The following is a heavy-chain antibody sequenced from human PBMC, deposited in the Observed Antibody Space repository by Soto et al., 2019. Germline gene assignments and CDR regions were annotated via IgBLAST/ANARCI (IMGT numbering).Heavy chain of an antibody. CDR1: GASISSYY. CDR2: IYLGGSI. J-gene: IGHJ4*02. Sequence: PSETLSLTCSVSGASISSYYYTWIRQTPGKGLEWIGYIYLGGSINYNPSFKSRVIISVDTSKNQFSLKLSSVTAADTAVYYCASYGGNSPFDYWGQGTLVTVSS. D-gene: IGHD4-17*01. CDR3: ASYGGNSPFDY. V-gene: IGHV4-59*12.